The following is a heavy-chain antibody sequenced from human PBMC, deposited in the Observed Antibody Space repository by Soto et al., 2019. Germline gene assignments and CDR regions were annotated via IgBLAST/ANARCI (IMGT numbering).Heavy chain of an antibody. CDR1: GVSITDYY. V-gene: IGHV4-59*01. CDR2: VWYTGIT. CDR3: EREQGNNDYRYYFDF. J-gene: IGHJ4*02. Sequence: PSETLSLTCAVSGVSITDYYWTWIRQAPGKGLEWIGFVWYTGITNYNPSLKNRVTLAVDMSKNQFSLELRSVTAADTAVYYCEREQGNNDYRYYFDFWGQGILVNVS. D-gene: IGHD4-17*01.